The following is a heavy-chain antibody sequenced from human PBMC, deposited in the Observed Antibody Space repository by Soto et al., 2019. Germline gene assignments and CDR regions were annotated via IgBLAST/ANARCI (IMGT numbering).Heavy chain of an antibody. CDR1: GFTFSSYG. CDR2: IGYDGSNK. V-gene: IGHV3-33*01. D-gene: IGHD2-15*01. CDR3: ARGAVVVVAATLNWYFDL. J-gene: IGHJ2*01. Sequence: QVQLVESGGGVVQPGRSLRLSCAASGFTFSSYGMHWVRQAPGKGLEWVAVIGYDGSNKYYADSVKGRFTISRDNSKNTLYLQMNSLRAEDTAVYYCARGAVVVVAATLNWYFDLWGRGTLVTVSS.